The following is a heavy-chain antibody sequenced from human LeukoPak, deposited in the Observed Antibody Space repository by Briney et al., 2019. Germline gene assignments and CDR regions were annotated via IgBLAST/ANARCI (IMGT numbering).Heavy chain of an antibody. D-gene: IGHD2-15*01. CDR2: INHSGST. Sequence: SETLSLTCAVYGGSFSGYYWSWIRQPPGKGLEWIGEINHSGSTNYNPSLKSRVTIAVDTSKNQFSLKLSSVTAADTAVYYCARGPLYCSGGRCLANYYYGLDVWGQGTTVTVSS. CDR1: GGSFSGYY. J-gene: IGHJ6*02. CDR3: ARGPLYCSGGRCLANYYYGLDV. V-gene: IGHV4-34*01.